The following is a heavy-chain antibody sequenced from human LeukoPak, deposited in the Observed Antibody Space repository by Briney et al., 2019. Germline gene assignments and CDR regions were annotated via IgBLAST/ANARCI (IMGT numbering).Heavy chain of an antibody. V-gene: IGHV3-33*01. Sequence: GGSLRLSCAASGFTFSSYGMHWVRQAPGKGLEWVAVIWYDASNQYYADSVKGRFTISRDNSKNTLHLQMNSLRAEDTAVYFCARWSGYSYADYWGQGTLVTVSS. CDR1: GFTFSSYG. D-gene: IGHD5-18*01. J-gene: IGHJ4*02. CDR3: ARWSGYSYADY. CDR2: IWYDASNQ.